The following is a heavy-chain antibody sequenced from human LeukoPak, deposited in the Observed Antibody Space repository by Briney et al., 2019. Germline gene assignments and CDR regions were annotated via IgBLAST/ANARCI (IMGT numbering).Heavy chain of an antibody. J-gene: IGHJ5*02. CDR3: ARWGRYSSRGFDP. Sequence: SETPSLTCAVYGGSFSGYYWSWIRQPPGKGLEWIGEINHSGSTNYNPSLKSRVTISVDTSKNQFSLKLSSVTAADTAVYYCARWGRYSSRGFDPWGQGTLVTVSS. V-gene: IGHV4-34*01. CDR1: GGSFSGYY. CDR2: INHSGST. D-gene: IGHD6-13*01.